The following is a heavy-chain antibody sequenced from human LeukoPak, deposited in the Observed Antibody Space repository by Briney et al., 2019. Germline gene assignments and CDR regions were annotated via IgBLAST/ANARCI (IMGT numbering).Heavy chain of an antibody. V-gene: IGHV3-33*01. D-gene: IGHD3-10*01. CDR3: ARDKGSGSYLGAFDI. CDR1: GFAFGGYG. J-gene: IGHJ3*02. CDR2: IWYDGSNE. Sequence: GGSLRLSCVAAGFAFGGYGMHWVRQAPGKGLEWLAVIWYDGSNENYPDSVKGRFTISRDNSKNTLYLQMNSLRPEDTAIYYCARDKGSGSYLGAFDIRGQGTMVTVSS.